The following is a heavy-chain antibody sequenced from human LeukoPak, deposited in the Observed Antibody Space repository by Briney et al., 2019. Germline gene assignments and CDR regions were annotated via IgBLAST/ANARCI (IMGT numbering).Heavy chain of an antibody. D-gene: IGHD1-14*01. J-gene: IGHJ4*02. CDR2: ITTNGGTT. Sequence: PGGSLRLSCAASGFTFSNYAMHWVRQAPGKGLEFVSAITTNGGTTYYANSVKGRFTISRDNSKNTLYLHMGSLRAEDMAVYYCARGYVLLDYWGQGTLVTVSA. CDR1: GFTFSNYA. CDR3: ARGYVLLDY. V-gene: IGHV3-64*01.